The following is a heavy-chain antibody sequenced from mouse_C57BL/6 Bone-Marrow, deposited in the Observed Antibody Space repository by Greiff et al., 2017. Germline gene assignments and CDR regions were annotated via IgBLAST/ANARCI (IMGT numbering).Heavy chain of an antibody. Sequence: EVKLMESGAELVRPGASVKLSCTASGFNIKDYYMHWVKQRPEQGLEWIGRIDPEDGDTEYAPKFQGKATMTADTSSNPAYLQLSSLTSEDTAVYYCTSMVTTSYWGQGTTLTVSS. CDR2: IDPEDGDT. D-gene: IGHD2-2*01. CDR3: TSMVTTSY. V-gene: IGHV14-1*01. CDR1: GFNIKDYY. J-gene: IGHJ2*01.